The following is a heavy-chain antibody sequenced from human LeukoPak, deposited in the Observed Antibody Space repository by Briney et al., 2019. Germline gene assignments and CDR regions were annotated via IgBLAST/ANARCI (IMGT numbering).Heavy chain of an antibody. V-gene: IGHV1-69*04. CDR3: ATEPSRSFSFADLYI. Sequence: SVRVRCNSSADTLNNLANSSERQAPGQGLEWMGRVVPMFGIRNYPQTFRGRVNITADKATNTVYRELRSLRAEDTAIYYCATEPSRSFSFADLYIWGLGTPVTVSS. CDR1: ADTLNNLA. CDR2: VVPMFGIR. J-gene: IGHJ4*02. D-gene: IGHD1-14*01.